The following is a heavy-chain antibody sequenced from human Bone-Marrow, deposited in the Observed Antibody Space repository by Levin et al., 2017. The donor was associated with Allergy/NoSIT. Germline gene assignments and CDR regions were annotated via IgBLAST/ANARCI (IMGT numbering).Heavy chain of an antibody. CDR1: GFTFSSYA. D-gene: IGHD1-1*01. V-gene: IGHV3-30-3*01. Sequence: SGGSLRLSCAASGFTFSSYAMHWVRQAPGKGLEWVAVISYDGSNQYYADSVKGRFTISRDNSKNTLYLQMNSLRAEDTAVYYCARENNDGSYFDYWGQGTLVTVSS. CDR2: ISYDGSNQ. CDR3: ARENNDGSYFDY. J-gene: IGHJ4*02.